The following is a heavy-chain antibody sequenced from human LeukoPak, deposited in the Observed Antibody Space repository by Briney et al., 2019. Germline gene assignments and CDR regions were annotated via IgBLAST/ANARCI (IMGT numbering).Heavy chain of an antibody. CDR2: IYWSGGT. V-gene: IGHV4-59*12. CDR3: AREVGYCSSTSCYAPDY. J-gene: IGHJ4*02. CDR1: GGSISSYY. Sequence: SETLSLTCTVSGGSISSYYWSWIRQPPGKGLEWIGYIYWSGGTNYNPSLRSRVTISVDTSKNQFSLKLSSVTAADTAVYYCAREVGYCSSTSCYAPDYWGQGTLVTVSS. D-gene: IGHD2-2*01.